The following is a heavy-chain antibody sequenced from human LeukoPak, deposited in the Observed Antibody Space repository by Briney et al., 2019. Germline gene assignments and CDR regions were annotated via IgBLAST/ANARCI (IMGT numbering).Heavy chain of an antibody. V-gene: IGHV7-4-1*02. D-gene: IGHD3-10*01. Sequence: ASVKVSCTASGYTFTSYAMNWVRQAPGQGLEWMGWINTNTGNPTYAQGFTGRFVFSLDTSVSTAYLQISSLKAEDTAVYYCARDEPGSGSYYSTTNWFDPWGQGTLVTVSS. J-gene: IGHJ5*02. CDR3: ARDEPGSGSYYSTTNWFDP. CDR1: GYTFTSYA. CDR2: INTNTGNP.